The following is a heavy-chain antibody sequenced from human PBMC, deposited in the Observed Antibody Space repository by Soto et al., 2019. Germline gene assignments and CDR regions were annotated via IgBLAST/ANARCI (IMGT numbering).Heavy chain of an antibody. CDR2: ISYSGST. CDR3: AREGVTPSYYYYYGMDV. J-gene: IGHJ6*02. V-gene: IGHV4-59*01. D-gene: IGHD5-18*01. CDR1: GGSISSYY. Sequence: TLSLTCTVSGGSISSYYWSWIRQPPGKGLEWIGYISYSGSTNYNSSLKSRVTISVDTSKNQFSLKLSSVTAADTAVYYCAREGVTPSYYYYYGMDVWGQGTTVTVSS.